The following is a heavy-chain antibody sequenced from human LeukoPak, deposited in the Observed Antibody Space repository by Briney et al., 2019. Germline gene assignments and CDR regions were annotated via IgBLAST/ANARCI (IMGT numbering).Heavy chain of an antibody. D-gene: IGHD6-19*01. Sequence: GGSLRLSCAASGFTFSSYAMSWVRQAPGKGLEWVSAISGSGGSTYYADSVKGRFTISRDNSKNTLYLQMNSLRAEDTAVYYCANAYSSGWPNYGMDVWGQGTTVTVSS. CDR2: ISGSGGST. CDR1: GFTFSSYA. CDR3: ANAYSSGWPNYGMDV. J-gene: IGHJ6*02. V-gene: IGHV3-23*01.